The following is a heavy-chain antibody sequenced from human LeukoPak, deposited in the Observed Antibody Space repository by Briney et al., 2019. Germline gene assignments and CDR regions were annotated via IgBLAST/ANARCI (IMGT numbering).Heavy chain of an antibody. CDR3: ARDLSGHYSVDY. Sequence: GGSLRLSCVASGFTFRYYTMHWGRQAPGKGLEWVAVIHHDGSHDRYADSVEGRFTISRDNSENTLFLQMNSLGIEDTAVYYCARDLSGHYSVDYWGQGTLVTVSS. J-gene: IGHJ4*02. V-gene: IGHV3-30-3*01. D-gene: IGHD3-9*01. CDR2: IHHDGSHD. CDR1: GFTFRYYT.